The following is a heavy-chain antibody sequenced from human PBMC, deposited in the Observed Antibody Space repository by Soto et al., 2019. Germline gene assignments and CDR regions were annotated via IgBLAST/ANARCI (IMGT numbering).Heavy chain of an antibody. J-gene: IGHJ4*02. Sequence: SVKVSCKASGGTFSSYAISWVRQAPGQGLEWMGGIILIFGTANYAQKFQGRVTITADESTSTAYMELSSLRSEDTAVYYCARSDRELGYCSGGRCYVLGDYWGQGTLVTVSS. CDR2: IILIFGTA. CDR1: GGTFSSYA. CDR3: ARSDRELGYCSGGRCYVLGDY. D-gene: IGHD2-15*01. V-gene: IGHV1-69*13.